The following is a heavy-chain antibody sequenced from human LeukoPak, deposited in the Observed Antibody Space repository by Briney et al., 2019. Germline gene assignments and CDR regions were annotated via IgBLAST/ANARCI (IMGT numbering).Heavy chain of an antibody. D-gene: IGHD2-2*01. CDR1: GFIFSDHY. CDR2: TRNKANSYTT. J-gene: IGHJ4*02. CDR3: VRGGPYAPHDY. Sequence: VQPGGSLRLSCAGSGFIFSDHYMDWVRQAPGKGLEWVGRTRNKANSYTTEYAASVKGRFTISRDDSKNSLSLQMNSLKTEDTAVYYCVRGGPYAPHDYWGQGTLVTVSS. V-gene: IGHV3-72*01.